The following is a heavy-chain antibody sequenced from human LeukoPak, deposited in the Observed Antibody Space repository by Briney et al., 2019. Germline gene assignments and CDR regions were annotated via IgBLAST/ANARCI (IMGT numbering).Heavy chain of an antibody. D-gene: IGHD3-22*01. V-gene: IGHV6-1*01. J-gene: IGHJ4*02. CDR1: GDSVSSNSAT. CDR3: ARGNRYYYDSSGNFPTTKFDY. Sequence: SQTLSLTCAISGDSVSSNSATWTWIRQSPSRGLEWLGRTFYSSKWYSDYALSVKSRITINPDTSKNQFSLQLNSVTPEDTAEYYCARGNRYYYDSSGNFPTTKFDYWGQGTLVTVSS. CDR2: TFYSSKWYS.